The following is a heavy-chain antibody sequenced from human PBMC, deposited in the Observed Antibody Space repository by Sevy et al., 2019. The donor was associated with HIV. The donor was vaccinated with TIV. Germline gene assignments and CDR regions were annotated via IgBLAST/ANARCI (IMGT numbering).Heavy chain of an antibody. CDR1: GFTFSSYW. Sequence: GGSLRLSCAASGFTFSSYWMSWVRQAPGKGLEWVANIKQDGSEKYYVDSGKGRFTISRDNAKNSLYLQMNSLRAEDTAVYYCARDSPIAVAATDYWGQGTLVTVSS. V-gene: IGHV3-7*03. J-gene: IGHJ4*02. CDR3: ARDSPIAVAATDY. D-gene: IGHD6-19*01. CDR2: IKQDGSEK.